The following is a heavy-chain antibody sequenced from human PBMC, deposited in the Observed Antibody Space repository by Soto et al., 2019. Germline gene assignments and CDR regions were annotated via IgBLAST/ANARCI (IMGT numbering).Heavy chain of an antibody. CDR3: ASDRFCSGGTCSRYYYYYYGMDV. Sequence: QVPLVESGGGLVTPGGSLRLSCAASGFTFSNYYMNWVRQAPGKGLEWVSYISATGSTIYYADSVKGRFTVSRDNAKNSLYLQMNSLRAEDTAVYYCASDRFCSGGTCSRYYYYYYGMDVWGQGTTVTVSS. CDR1: GFTFSNYY. J-gene: IGHJ6*02. V-gene: IGHV3-11*01. D-gene: IGHD2-15*01. CDR2: ISATGSTI.